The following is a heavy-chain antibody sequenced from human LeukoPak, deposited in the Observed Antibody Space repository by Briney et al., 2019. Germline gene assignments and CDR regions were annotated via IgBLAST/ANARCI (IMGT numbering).Heavy chain of an antibody. CDR3: ARGGSRLTTAGDLDY. J-gene: IGHJ4*02. Sequence: SETLSLTCTVSGGSISSSRYYWGWIRQPPGKGLEWIGSICYSGSTYYNPSLKSRVTISVDTSRNQFSLKLSSVTAADTAVYYCARGGSRLTTAGDLDYWGQGTLVTVSS. V-gene: IGHV4-39*01. D-gene: IGHD3-16*01. CDR2: ICYSGST. CDR1: GGSISSSRYY.